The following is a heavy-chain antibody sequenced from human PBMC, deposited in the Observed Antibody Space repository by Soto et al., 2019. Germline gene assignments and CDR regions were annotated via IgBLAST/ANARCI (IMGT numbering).Heavy chain of an antibody. CDR1: GYTFTIYG. J-gene: IGHJ5*02. CDR3: AKDSGYNYGYFRWFDP. D-gene: IGHD5-18*01. V-gene: IGHV1-18*01. Sequence: SVKLTCTASGYTFTIYGISWLRQAPGQGLEWMGWISAYNGNTNYAQKLQGRVTMTTDTSTSTAYMELRSLRSDDTAVYYCAKDSGYNYGYFRWFDPWGKRTLVTVSS. CDR2: ISAYNGNT.